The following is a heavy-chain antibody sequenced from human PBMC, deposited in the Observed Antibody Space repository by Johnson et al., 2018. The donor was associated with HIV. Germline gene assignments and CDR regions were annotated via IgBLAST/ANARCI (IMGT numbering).Heavy chain of an antibody. J-gene: IGHJ3*02. D-gene: IGHD1-26*01. V-gene: IGHV3-7*05. CDR3: ARDSQWELRPDAFDI. Sequence: VQLVESGGGVVRPGGSLRLSCAASGFTFSSYWMSWVLQAPGKGLEWVANIKQDGSEKYYVDSVKGRFTISRDNAKNSLYLQMNSLRAEDTAVYYCARDSQWELRPDAFDIWGQGTMVTVSS. CDR2: IKQDGSEK. CDR1: GFTFSSYW.